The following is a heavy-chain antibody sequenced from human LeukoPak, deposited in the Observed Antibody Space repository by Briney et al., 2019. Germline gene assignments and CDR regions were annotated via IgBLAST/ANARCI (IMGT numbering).Heavy chain of an antibody. J-gene: IGHJ4*02. Sequence: SETLSLTCTVSGGSIRGYYWSWIRQPPGKGLEWIGYIYYSGSTNYNPSLKSRVSMSVDTSKNQFSLKLSSVTAADTAVYYCARYGLAYTYDFWGQGTLVTVSS. CDR1: GGSIRGYY. V-gene: IGHV4-59*01. D-gene: IGHD3-16*01. CDR2: IYYSGST. CDR3: ARYGLAYTYDF.